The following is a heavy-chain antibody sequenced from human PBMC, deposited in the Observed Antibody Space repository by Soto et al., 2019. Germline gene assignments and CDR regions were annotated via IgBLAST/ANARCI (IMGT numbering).Heavy chain of an antibody. D-gene: IGHD3-22*01. Sequence: SVKACSKASGVALRCKSISWPRQAHGQGLEWMGGIIPIFGTANYAQKFQGRVTITADESTSTAYMELSSLRSEDTAVYYCASSPNYYDSSGYNFQHWGQGTLVTRLL. J-gene: IGHJ1*01. CDR1: GVALRCKS. V-gene: IGHV1-69*13. CDR3: ASSPNYYDSSGYNFQH. CDR2: IIPIFGTA.